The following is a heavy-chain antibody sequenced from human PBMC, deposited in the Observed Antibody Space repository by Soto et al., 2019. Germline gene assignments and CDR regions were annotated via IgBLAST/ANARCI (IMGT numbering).Heavy chain of an antibody. Sequence: GGSLRLSCAASVFTFIDYYMSWIRQAPGKGLEWVSYISSSSSYTNYADSVKGRFTISRDNAKNSLYLQMNSLRAEDTAVYYCARDKAVAGTLGWFDPWGQGTLVTVSS. D-gene: IGHD6-19*01. CDR2: ISSSSSYT. V-gene: IGHV3-11*06. CDR1: VFTFIDYY. CDR3: ARDKAVAGTLGWFDP. J-gene: IGHJ5*02.